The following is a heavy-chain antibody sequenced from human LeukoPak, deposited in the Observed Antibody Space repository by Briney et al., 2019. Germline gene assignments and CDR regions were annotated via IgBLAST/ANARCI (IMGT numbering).Heavy chain of an antibody. D-gene: IGHD3-16*01. J-gene: IGHJ3*02. V-gene: IGHV3-48*02. CDR2: ISSSGNGI. Sequence: GGSLRLSCAASGFTFSDYSMNWVRQAPGKGLEWVSYISSSGNGIYYADSVKGRFTISRDNAKSSLYMQMNSLRDEDTAVYYFTLGVDAFDIWGQGTMVTVSS. CDR1: GFTFSDYS. CDR3: TLGVDAFDI.